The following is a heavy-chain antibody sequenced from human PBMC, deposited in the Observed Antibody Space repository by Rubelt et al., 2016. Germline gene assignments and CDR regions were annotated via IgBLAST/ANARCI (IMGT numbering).Heavy chain of an antibody. Sequence: MQLVESGGGLVQPGGSLRLSCAASGFTFSNYWMHWVRQAPDKGLEWVAVISSDGRNKYYDDSVKGRFTISRDNSKKTLYLQMNNLRGEDTAVYYCATDPVEATTVRHFDYWGQGTLVTVSS. J-gene: IGHJ4*02. CDR1: GFTFSNYW. CDR3: ATDPVEATTVRHFDY. CDR2: ISSDGRNK. V-gene: IGHV3-30*03. D-gene: IGHD1-26*01.